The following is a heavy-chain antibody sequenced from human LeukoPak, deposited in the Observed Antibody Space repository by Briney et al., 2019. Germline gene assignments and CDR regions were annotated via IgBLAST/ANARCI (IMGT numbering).Heavy chain of an antibody. CDR2: IYYSGST. J-gene: IGHJ3*02. CDR1: GGSISSSSYY. V-gene: IGHV4-39*07. CDR3: ARWGSALTHDAFDI. D-gene: IGHD3-16*01. Sequence: PSETLSLTCTVSGGSISSSSYYWGWIRQPPGKGLEWIGSIYYSGSTYYNPSLKSRVTISVDTSKNQFSLKLSSVTAADTAVYYCARWGSALTHDAFDIWGQGTMVTVSS.